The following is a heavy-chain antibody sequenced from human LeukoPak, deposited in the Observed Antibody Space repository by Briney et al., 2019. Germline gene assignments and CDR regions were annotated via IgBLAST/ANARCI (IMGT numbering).Heavy chain of an antibody. D-gene: IGHD2/OR15-2a*01. CDR1: GFTFTSCS. CDR3: ARRIFLSTMDV. V-gene: IGHV3-30-3*01. Sequence: GGSLRLSCAASGFTFTSCSMHWVRQAPGKGLEWLAAISSDGSNKYYADSVKGRFTISRDTSNNSLYLQMNSLRPEDTAVYFCARRIFLSTMDVWGQGTTVTVSS. J-gene: IGHJ6*02. CDR2: ISSDGSNK.